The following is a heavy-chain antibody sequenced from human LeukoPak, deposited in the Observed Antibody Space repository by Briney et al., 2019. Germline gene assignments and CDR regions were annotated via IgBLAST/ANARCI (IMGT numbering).Heavy chain of an antibody. Sequence: SETLSLTCSVSGASLSTSPYYWGWIRQPPGKGLEWIGNIYYTGSTYYNVSLNSRVTISIDTSKNQFSLKLSSVTAADTAVYYCARDMTGGIWARATSFDHWGQGTLVTVSS. D-gene: IGHD1-14*01. CDR1: GASLSTSPYY. J-gene: IGHJ4*02. CDR2: IYYTGST. CDR3: ARDMTGGIWARATSFDH. V-gene: IGHV4-39*02.